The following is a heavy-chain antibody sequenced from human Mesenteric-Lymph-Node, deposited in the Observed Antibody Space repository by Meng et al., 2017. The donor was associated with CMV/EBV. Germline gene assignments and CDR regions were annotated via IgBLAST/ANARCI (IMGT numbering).Heavy chain of an antibody. CDR1: GGSFSGYY. J-gene: IGHJ4*02. D-gene: IGHD3-9*01. CDR2: INHSGST. Sequence: QVQLPQLGAGLCTPSETLSVTCAVYGGSFSGYYWNWIRQSPEKGLEWIGEINHSGSTTYNPSFTSRIIISVDTSTNQISLNMSSVTAADTAVYYCARGSSYDILTGYFDYWGQGALVTVSS. V-gene: IGHV4-34*01. CDR3: ARGSSYDILTGYFDY.